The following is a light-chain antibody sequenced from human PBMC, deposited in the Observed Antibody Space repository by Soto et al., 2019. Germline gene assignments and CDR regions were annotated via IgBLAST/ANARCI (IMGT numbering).Light chain of an antibody. J-gene: IGKJ1*01. CDR2: GAS. Sequence: EIVLTQSPGTLSLSPGERATLSCRASQSVSSSYLAWYQQKPGQAPRLLIYGASSRATGIPDRFSGSVSGTDFTLTISRLEPEDFAVYYCQQYGSSSWTFGQGTKVDI. V-gene: IGKV3-20*01. CDR1: QSVSSSY. CDR3: QQYGSSSWT.